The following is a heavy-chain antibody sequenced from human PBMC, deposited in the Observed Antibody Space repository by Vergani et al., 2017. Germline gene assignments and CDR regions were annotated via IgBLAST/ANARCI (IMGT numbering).Heavy chain of an antibody. D-gene: IGHD6-19*01. V-gene: IGHV1-2*02. Sequence: QVQLVQSGAEVKKPGASVKVSCKASGYTFTGYYMHWVRQAPGQGLEWMGWINPNSGGTNYAQKFQGRVTMTRDTSISTAYMELSRLRSDDTAVYYCARDLPGGQWLVKGAFDIWGQGTMVTVSS. CDR2: INPNSGGT. J-gene: IGHJ3*02. CDR1: GYTFTGYY. CDR3: ARDLPGGQWLVKGAFDI.